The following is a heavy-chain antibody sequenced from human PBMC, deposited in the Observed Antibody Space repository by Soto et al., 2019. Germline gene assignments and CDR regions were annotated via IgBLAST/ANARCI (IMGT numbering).Heavy chain of an antibody. CDR3: ARPGAGMPHWYFDL. D-gene: IGHD1-26*01. Sequence: QLQLQEWGPGLVKPAETLSLTCIVSGGSIRSSNYYWGWIRQPPGKGLEWIGSIYSSGNTYYNRTLKSRVTISVDTSKNQFSLNLSSVTAADTAVYYCARPGAGMPHWYFDLWGRGTLVTVSS. CDR1: GGSIRSSNYY. J-gene: IGHJ2*01. V-gene: IGHV4-39*01. CDR2: IYSSGNT.